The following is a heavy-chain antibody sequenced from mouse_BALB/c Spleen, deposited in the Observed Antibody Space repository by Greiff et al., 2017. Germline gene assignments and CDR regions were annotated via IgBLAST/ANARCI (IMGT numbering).Heavy chain of an antibody. J-gene: IGHJ2*01. Sequence: VQLKESGGGLVQPGGSRKLSCAASGFTFSSFGMHWVRQAPEKGLEWVAYISSGSSTIYYADTVKGRFTISRDNPKNTLFLQMTSLRSEDTAMYYCARGITTDYWGQGTTLTVSS. D-gene: IGHD2-4*01. V-gene: IGHV5-17*02. CDR1: GFTFSSFG. CDR2: ISSGSSTI. CDR3: ARGITTDY.